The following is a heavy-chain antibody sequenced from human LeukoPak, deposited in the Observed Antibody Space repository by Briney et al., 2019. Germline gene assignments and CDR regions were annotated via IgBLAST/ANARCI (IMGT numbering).Heavy chain of an antibody. CDR2: IKPKTDGETT. CDR1: GFTFSSYT. Sequence: GGSLRLSCAASGFTFSSYTMTWVRQAPGKGLEWVGRIKPKTDGETTEYAAPVKDRFSISRDDSKSMMYLQMNSLKTEDTAVYYCITPLPYSAQGGQGTLVTVSS. V-gene: IGHV3-15*01. CDR3: ITPLPYSAQ. J-gene: IGHJ4*02. D-gene: IGHD2-21*01.